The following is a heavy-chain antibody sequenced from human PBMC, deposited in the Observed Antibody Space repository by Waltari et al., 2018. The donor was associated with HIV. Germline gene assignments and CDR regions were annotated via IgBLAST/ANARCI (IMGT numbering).Heavy chain of an antibody. CDR2: INTRTGNP. Sequence: QVQLVQSGSDLKKPGASVNVSCKASTYTFTNYALNWVRQAPGQGLEWMGWINTRTGNPTCAQAFTGRFVFSLDTSVSTAYLQITSLKAEDTAIYYCARVDGSASFSFDSWGQGALVTVSS. CDR3: ARVDGSASFSFDS. J-gene: IGHJ4*02. CDR1: TYTFTNYA. D-gene: IGHD1-1*01. V-gene: IGHV7-4-1*02.